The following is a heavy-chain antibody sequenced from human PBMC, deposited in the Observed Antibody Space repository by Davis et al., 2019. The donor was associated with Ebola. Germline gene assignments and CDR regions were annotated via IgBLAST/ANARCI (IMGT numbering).Heavy chain of an antibody. CDR1: GFPLSGFS. Sequence: GESLKISCAASGFPLSGFSMNWVRQAPGKGLEWVAYISSFGTTYYADSVKGRFTISRDDVNNSVYLQMNSLRDEDTAVYYCARDSPIGAGYGSLYRGQGALVTVSS. J-gene: IGHJ4*02. D-gene: IGHD3-10*01. V-gene: IGHV3-48*02. CDR3: ARDSPIGAGYGSLY. CDR2: ISSFGTT.